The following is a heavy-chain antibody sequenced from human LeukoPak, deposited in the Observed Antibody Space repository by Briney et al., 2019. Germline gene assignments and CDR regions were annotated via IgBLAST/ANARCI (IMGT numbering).Heavy chain of an antibody. Sequence: PGGSLRLSCVASGITFSNYAVSWVRQAPEKGLDWVSVISGSAHKIRYADSVKGRFTISRDNSKNTLYLQMNSLRAEDTAVYYCAKDILPLVARYGMDIWGQGTTVTVSS. J-gene: IGHJ6*02. CDR2: ISGSAHKI. V-gene: IGHV3-23*01. D-gene: IGHD2-2*01. CDR1: GITFSNYA. CDR3: AKDILPLVARYGMDI.